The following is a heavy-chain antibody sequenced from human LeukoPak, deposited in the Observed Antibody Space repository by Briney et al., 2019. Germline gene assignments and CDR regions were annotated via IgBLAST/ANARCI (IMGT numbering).Heavy chain of an antibody. D-gene: IGHD4-17*01. V-gene: IGHV3-21*01. CDR2: ISGSSTYI. CDR1: DFTFGSYR. Sequence: GGSLRLSCAASDFTFGSYRMNWVRQAPGKGLEWVSSISGSSTYIYYADSVKGRFTISRDNAKNSLYLQMNSLTGDDTAVYFCARDIYADYGFDYWGQGTLVTVSP. CDR3: ARDIYADYGFDY. J-gene: IGHJ4*02.